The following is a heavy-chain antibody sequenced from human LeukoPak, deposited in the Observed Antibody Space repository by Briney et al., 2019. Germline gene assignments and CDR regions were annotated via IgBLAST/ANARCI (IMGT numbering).Heavy chain of an antibody. V-gene: IGHV3-30*04. CDR3: ARDPRNYHDSSGSGNWYFDL. D-gene: IGHD3-22*01. J-gene: IGHJ2*01. CDR2: ISYDGGNK. CDR1: GFTFSSYA. Sequence: GGSLRLSCAASGFTFSSYAMHWVRQAPGKGLGWVALISYDGGNKYYADSVKGRFTISRDNSKNTLYLQMNSLRPEDTAVFYCARDPRNYHDSSGSGNWYFDLWGRGTLVTVSS.